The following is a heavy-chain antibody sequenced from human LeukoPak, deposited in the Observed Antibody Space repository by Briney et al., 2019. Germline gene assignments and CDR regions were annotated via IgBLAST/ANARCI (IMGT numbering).Heavy chain of an antibody. J-gene: IGHJ4*02. CDR3: ARGFQYDILTGYYDY. D-gene: IGHD3-9*01. V-gene: IGHV3-30*04. Sequence: PGGSLRLSCAASGFTFSSYAMHWVRQAPGKGLEWVAVISYDGSNKYYADSVKGRFTISRDNSKNTLCLQMNSLRAEDTAVYYCARGFQYDILTGYYDYWGQGSLVTVSS. CDR2: ISYDGSNK. CDR1: GFTFSSYA.